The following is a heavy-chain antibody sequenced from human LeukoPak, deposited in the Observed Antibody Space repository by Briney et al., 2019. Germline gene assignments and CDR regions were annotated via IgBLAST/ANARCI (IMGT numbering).Heavy chain of an antibody. CDR3: ASPGYCSGGSCYPFDY. CDR2: INTNTGNP. D-gene: IGHD2-15*01. CDR1: GYTFTSYA. Sequence: ASVKVSCKASGYTFTSYAMNWVRQAPGQGLEWMGWINTNTGNPTYAQGFTGRFDFSLDTSVSTAYLQISSLNAEDTAVYYCASPGYCSGGSCYPFDYWGQGTLVTVSS. J-gene: IGHJ4*02. V-gene: IGHV7-4-1*02.